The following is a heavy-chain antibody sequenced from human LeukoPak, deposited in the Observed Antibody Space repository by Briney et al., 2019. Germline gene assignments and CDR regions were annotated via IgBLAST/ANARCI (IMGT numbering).Heavy chain of an antibody. CDR3: ARAGTVDY. V-gene: IGHV3-30*04. J-gene: IGHJ4*02. Sequence: GGSLRLSCAASGFTFSSYAMHWVRQAPGKGLEWVAVISYDGSNKYCADSVKGRFTISRDNSKNTLYLQMNSLRAEDTAVYYCARAGTVDYWGQGTLVTVSS. CDR1: GFTFSSYA. D-gene: IGHD6-13*01. CDR2: ISYDGSNK.